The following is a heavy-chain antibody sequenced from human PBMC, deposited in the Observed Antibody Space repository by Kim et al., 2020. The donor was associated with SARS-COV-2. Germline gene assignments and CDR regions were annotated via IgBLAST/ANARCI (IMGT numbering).Heavy chain of an antibody. D-gene: IGHD2-21*01. J-gene: IGHJ3*02. Sequence: GGSLRLSCAASGFTFDDYAMHWVRQAPGKGLEWVSGISWNSGSIGYADSVKGRFTISRDNAKNSLYLQMNSLRAEDTALYYCAKEYCGGDCYWHDAFDIWGQGTMVTVSS. CDR2: ISWNSGSI. CDR3: AKEYCGGDCYWHDAFDI. V-gene: IGHV3-9*01. CDR1: GFTFDDYA.